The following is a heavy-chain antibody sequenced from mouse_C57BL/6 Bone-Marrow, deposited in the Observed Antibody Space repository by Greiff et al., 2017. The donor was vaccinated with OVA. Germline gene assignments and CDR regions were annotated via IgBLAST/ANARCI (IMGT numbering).Heavy chain of an antibody. Sequence: VQLQQSGAELVKPGASVKLSCTASGFTIKDYYMHWVKQRTEQGLEWIGRIDPEDGETKYAPKFQGQATITADTYANPAYLQLSSLTSEDTAVYYCAVITTVVTYFDVWGTGTTVTVSS. J-gene: IGHJ1*03. CDR3: AVITTVVTYFDV. D-gene: IGHD1-1*01. CDR2: IDPEDGET. CDR1: GFTIKDYY. V-gene: IGHV14-2*01.